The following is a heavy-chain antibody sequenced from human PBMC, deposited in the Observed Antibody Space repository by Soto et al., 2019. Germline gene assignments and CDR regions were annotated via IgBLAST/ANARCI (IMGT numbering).Heavy chain of an antibody. Sequence: QVQLVQSGAEVKKPGSSVKVSCKASGGSFSSYAISWVRQAPGQGLEWMGGIIPFFGTPNYAQKFQGRVTVTADESTSTAYMERSSLRSEDTAVYYCAIRLIVAGSHYYGMDVWGQGTTVTVSS. CDR3: AIRLIVAGSHYYGMDV. D-gene: IGHD3-22*01. J-gene: IGHJ6*02. CDR2: IIPFFGTP. CDR1: GGSFSSYA. V-gene: IGHV1-69*12.